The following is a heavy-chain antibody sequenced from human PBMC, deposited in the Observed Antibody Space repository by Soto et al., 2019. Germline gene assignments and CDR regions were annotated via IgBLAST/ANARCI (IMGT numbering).Heavy chain of an antibody. CDR2: ISDSGSYI. D-gene: IGHD2-2*01. J-gene: IGHJ4*02. Sequence: PGGSLRLSCAGSGFTFSRYSMNWVRQAPGKGLECVSSISDSGSYIYYADSVKGRFTISRDNAKNSLFLQLNSLRVEDTAVYYCAREHFNSSTWPLDYWGQGALVTVSS. CDR3: AREHFNSSTWPLDY. CDR1: GFTFSRYS. V-gene: IGHV3-21*01.